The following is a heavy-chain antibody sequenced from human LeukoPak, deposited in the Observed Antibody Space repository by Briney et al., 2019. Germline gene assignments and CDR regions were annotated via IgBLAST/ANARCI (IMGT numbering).Heavy chain of an antibody. CDR3: ARGRGDCSSGVCYTAYYYLGMDV. Sequence: SVKVSCKASGGSFSSYVVFWVRQASGQGLEWMGGIIPIFGTANYAQKSQGRVTITADESSSTAYMELSSLRSEDTAVYYCARGRGDCSSGVCYTAYYYLGMDVWGQGTTVTVSS. D-gene: IGHD2-8*01. J-gene: IGHJ6*02. CDR1: GGSFSSYV. CDR2: IIPIFGTA. V-gene: IGHV1-69*13.